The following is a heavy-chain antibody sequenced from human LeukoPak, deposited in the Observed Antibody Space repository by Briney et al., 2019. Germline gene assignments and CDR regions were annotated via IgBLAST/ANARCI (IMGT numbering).Heavy chain of an antibody. CDR2: ISSSGSNI. D-gene: IGHD3-10*02. V-gene: IGHV3-48*03. Sequence: GGSLRLSCAASGFTFSSYEMNWVRQAPGKGVEWVSYISSSGSNIYYADSVKGRLTISRDNAKNSLYLQMNSLRAEDTAVYYCAELGITMIGGVWGKGTTVTISS. CDR1: GFTFSSYE. J-gene: IGHJ6*04. CDR3: AELGITMIGGV.